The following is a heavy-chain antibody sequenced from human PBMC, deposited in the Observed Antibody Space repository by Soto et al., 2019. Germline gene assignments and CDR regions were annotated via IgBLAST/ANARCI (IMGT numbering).Heavy chain of an antibody. CDR2: VYHSGSA. CDR3: VGICSNITCYLDY. J-gene: IGHJ4*02. V-gene: IGHV4-38-2*01. CDR1: GYSISSPYQ. D-gene: IGHD2-2*01. Sequence: SETLSLTCDVSGYSISSPYQWGWIRQPPGKGLEWIGTVYHSGSAYYHPSLKSRVAMSIDTSKNQFSLKLRSVTAADTAVYFCVGICSNITCYLDYWGQGTLVTVSS.